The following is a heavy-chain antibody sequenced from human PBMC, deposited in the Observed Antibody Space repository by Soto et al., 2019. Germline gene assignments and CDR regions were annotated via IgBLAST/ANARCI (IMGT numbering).Heavy chain of an antibody. J-gene: IGHJ4*02. CDR2: INAGNGNT. Sequence: ASVKVPCKASGYTFASYAIHWVRQAPGQRLEWMGWINAGNGNTKNSQKFQDRVTITRDTSASTAYMELSSLRSEDTAVYYCARDLGGWPDYWGQGTLVTVSS. D-gene: IGHD6-19*01. CDR1: GYTFASYA. V-gene: IGHV1-3*01. CDR3: ARDLGGWPDY.